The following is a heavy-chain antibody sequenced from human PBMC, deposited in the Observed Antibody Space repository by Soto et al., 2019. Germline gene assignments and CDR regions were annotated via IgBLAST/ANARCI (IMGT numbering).Heavy chain of an antibody. Sequence: GGSLRLSCAASGFTFSSYAMSWVRQAPGKGLEWVSAISGSGGSTYYADSVKGRFTISRDNSKNTLYLQMNSLRAEDTAVYYCAKVALSSGYFFDAFDIWGQGTMVTVSS. CDR3: AKVALSSGYFFDAFDI. D-gene: IGHD3-22*01. CDR1: GFTFSSYA. V-gene: IGHV3-23*01. CDR2: ISGSGGST. J-gene: IGHJ3*02.